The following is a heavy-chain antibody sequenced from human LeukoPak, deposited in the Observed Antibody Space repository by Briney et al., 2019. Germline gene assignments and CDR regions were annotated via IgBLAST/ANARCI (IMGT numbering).Heavy chain of an antibody. CDR1: GGSISSSGYY. J-gene: IGHJ4*02. Sequence: PSETLSLTCTVSGGSISSSGYYWGWIRQPPGKGLEWIGEINHSGSTNYNPSLKSRVTISVDTSKNQFSLKLSSVTAADTAVYYCARDHAGRAGEMATIYLDTLFDYWGQGTLVTVSS. CDR3: ARDHAGRAGEMATIYLDTLFDY. D-gene: IGHD5-24*01. V-gene: IGHV4-39*07. CDR2: INHSGST.